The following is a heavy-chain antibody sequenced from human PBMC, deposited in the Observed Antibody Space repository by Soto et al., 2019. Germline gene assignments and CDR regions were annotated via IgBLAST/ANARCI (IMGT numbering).Heavy chain of an antibody. CDR3: AKWTYYEDSSGHGHFDY. J-gene: IGHJ4*02. Sequence: QVQLVESGGGVVQPGRSLRLSCAASGFTFSSYGMHWVRQAPGKGLEWVAVISYDGSNKYYADSVKGRFTISRDNSRNTVFLERISLRADGTAVYYCAKWTYYEDSSGHGHFDYWGQGTLVTFSS. CDR2: ISYDGSNK. D-gene: IGHD3-22*01. CDR1: GFTFSSYG. V-gene: IGHV3-30*18.